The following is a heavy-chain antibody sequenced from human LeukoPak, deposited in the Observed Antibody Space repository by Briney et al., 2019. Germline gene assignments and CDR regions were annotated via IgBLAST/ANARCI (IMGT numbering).Heavy chain of an antibody. D-gene: IGHD2-15*01. CDR1: GGSISSYY. V-gene: IGHV4-59*01. CDR3: ASLIAFCGGSCYSDY. Sequence: SETLSLTCTVSGGSISSYYWSWIRQPPGKGLEWIGYIYYSGSTNYNPSLKSRVTISVDTSKNQFSLKLSSVTAADTAVYYCASLIAFCGGSCYSDYWGQGTLVTVSS. J-gene: IGHJ4*02. CDR2: IYYSGST.